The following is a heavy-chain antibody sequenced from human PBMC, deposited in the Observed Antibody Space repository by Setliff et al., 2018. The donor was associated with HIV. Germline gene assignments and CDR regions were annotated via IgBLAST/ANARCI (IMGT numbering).Heavy chain of an antibody. CDR2: IKEDGSEK. CDR3: ASFQEDY. Sequence: GGSLRLSCATSGFTFSNFWMTWVRQAPGKGLEWVANIKEDGSEKYYVDSVKGRFTISRDNAKKSLYLQMNSLRGDDTAVYYCASFQEDYWGQGTLVTVSS. CDR1: GFTFSNFW. J-gene: IGHJ4*02. V-gene: IGHV3-7*01.